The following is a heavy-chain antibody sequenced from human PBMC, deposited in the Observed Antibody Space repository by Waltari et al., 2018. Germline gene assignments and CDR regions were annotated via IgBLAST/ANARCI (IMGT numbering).Heavy chain of an antibody. V-gene: IGHV1-2*05. CDR1: GYTFTNFF. CDR2: LNPSTGGT. CDR3: ARESARWKGYSDYDWGY. D-gene: IGHD5-12*01. J-gene: IGHJ4*02. Sequence: QVLLVQSGAAVKKSGASVKVSCKASGYTFTNFFLHWRRQAPGQGLEWMGRLNPSTGGTDYAQRFQGRLTLTRDTSINTAFLELNTVTSGDTGVYYCARESARWKGYSDYDWGYWGQGTLVTVSS.